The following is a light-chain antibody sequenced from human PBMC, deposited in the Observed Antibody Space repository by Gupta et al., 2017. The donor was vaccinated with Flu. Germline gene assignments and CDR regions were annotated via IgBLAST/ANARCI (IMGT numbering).Light chain of an antibody. J-gene: IGLJ3*02. V-gene: IGLV10-54*04. CDR1: SNNVGNQG. CDR2: RKS. CDR3: QASDSRLSGVV. Sequence: TDTLNSTGTSNNVGNQGAAWLQQHPGHPPKLMVYRKSNRPSGIPERFSGSRSGTTGSLTINGLQAEDETDYYCQASDSRLSGVVFGGGTKLTVL.